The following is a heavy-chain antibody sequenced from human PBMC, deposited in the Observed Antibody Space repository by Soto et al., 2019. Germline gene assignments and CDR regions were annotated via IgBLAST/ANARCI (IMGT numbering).Heavy chain of an antibody. Sequence: QVQLVQSGAEVKKPGSSVKVSCKASGGTFSSYAISWVRQAPGQGLEWMGGIIPIFGTANYAQKFQGRVTITADESTSTAYMELSSLRSEDTGVYYCARDYYDSSGYYYAGNYFDYWGQGTLVTVSS. J-gene: IGHJ4*02. V-gene: IGHV1-69*12. CDR3: ARDYYDSSGYYYAGNYFDY. CDR1: GGTFSSYA. CDR2: IIPIFGTA. D-gene: IGHD3-22*01.